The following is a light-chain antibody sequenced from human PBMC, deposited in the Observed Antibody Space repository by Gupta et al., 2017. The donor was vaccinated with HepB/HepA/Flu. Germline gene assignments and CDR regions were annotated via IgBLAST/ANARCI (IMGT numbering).Light chain of an antibody. J-gene: IGLJ3*02. CDR1: SGSVSTTYY. CDR3: VLYIGNGVWV. Sequence: QAVVTQEPSFSVSPGGTITLTCGLSSGSVSTTYYPSWYQQTPGQPPRTLIYSTNIRSSGVPDRFSGSILGNKAALTITGAQADDECDYYCVLYIGNGVWVFGGGTKLTVL. CDR2: STN. V-gene: IGLV8-61*01.